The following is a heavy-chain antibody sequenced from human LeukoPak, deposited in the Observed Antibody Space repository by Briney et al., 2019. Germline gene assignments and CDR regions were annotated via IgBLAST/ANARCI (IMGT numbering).Heavy chain of an antibody. J-gene: IGHJ6*03. CDR3: ATTLGYTGYDWGWFSDYYMAV. V-gene: IGHV4-34*01. Sequence: SETLSLTRAVYGGSLSAYYATWIRQAPGKGLEWIGEINLKGSSVYSESLRSRVTISVDAARNQISLKMTSVTAADAGTYYCATTLGYTGYDWGWFSDYYMAVWGTGTRVTVSS. CDR1: GGSLSAYY. D-gene: IGHD5-12*01. CDR2: INLKGSS.